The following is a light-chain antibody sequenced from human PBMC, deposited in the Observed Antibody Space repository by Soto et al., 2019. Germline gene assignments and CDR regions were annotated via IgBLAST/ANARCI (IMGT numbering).Light chain of an antibody. J-gene: IGKJ2*01. CDR2: KAS. CDR3: QQYNSYPDT. CDR1: QSISSW. V-gene: IGKV1-5*03. Sequence: DIQMNQSPSTLSASVGDRVTITCRASQSISSWWAWYQQKPGKAPKILIYKASSLASGVPSRFIGSGSGTEFNLTISSLQPDDCATYYCQQYNSYPDTFGQGTKLEIK.